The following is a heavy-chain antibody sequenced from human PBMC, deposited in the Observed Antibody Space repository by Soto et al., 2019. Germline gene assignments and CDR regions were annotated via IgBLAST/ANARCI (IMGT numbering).Heavy chain of an antibody. CDR3: ARDPAIYSGKFDYGLDV. J-gene: IGHJ6*02. V-gene: IGHV3-48*03. Sequence: PVGSLRLSCAVSGFTFSSYEMNWVRQAPGKGLEWVSSIGTSGKTIYYADSVRGRFTISRDNAKNSLYLQMNSLRAEDTAVYFCARDPAIYSGKFDYGLDVWGRGTTVTVSS. CDR1: GFTFSSYE. D-gene: IGHD4-4*01. CDR2: IGTSGKTI.